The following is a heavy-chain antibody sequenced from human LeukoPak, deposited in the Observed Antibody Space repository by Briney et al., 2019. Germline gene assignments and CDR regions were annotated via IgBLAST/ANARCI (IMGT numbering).Heavy chain of an antibody. V-gene: IGHV3-49*04. J-gene: IGHJ4*02. CDR2: IRSKAYGGTT. CDR3: TRDRKIHYDYVWGSYRYPACFDY. Sequence: GSLRLSCTASGFTFGDYAMSWVRQAPGKGLEWVGFIRSKAYGGTTEYAASVKGRFTISRDDSKSIAYLQMNSLKTEDTDVYYCTRDRKIHYDYVWGSYRYPACFDYWGQGTLVTVSS. D-gene: IGHD3-16*02. CDR1: GFTFGDYA.